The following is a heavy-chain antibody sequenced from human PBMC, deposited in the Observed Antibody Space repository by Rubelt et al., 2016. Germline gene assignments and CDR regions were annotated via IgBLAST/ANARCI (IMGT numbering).Heavy chain of an antibody. CDR3: ARHQWLLHPFDY. CDR1: GGSFSDYF. V-gene: IGHV4-34*02. Sequence: QVQLQQWGAGLLKSSETLSQPFAVYGGSFSDYFWSWIRQSPGKGLAWLGAINHSGITNYNPSLKRRASISVDTSTNQFSLRLNAGTSADTAVYWCARHQWLLHPFDYWGQGTLVTVSS. CDR2: INHSGIT. J-gene: IGHJ4*02. D-gene: IGHD6-19*01.